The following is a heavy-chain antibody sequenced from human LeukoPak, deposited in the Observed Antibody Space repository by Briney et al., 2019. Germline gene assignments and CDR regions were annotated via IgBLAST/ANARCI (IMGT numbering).Heavy chain of an antibody. V-gene: IGHV1-69*04. CDR3: AREGGPHYFDY. CDR2: IIPILGIA. D-gene: IGHD3-16*01. CDR1: GGTFSSYA. J-gene: IGHJ4*02. Sequence: ASVKVSCKASGGTFSSYAISWVRQAPGQGLEWMGRIIPILGIANYAQKFQGRVTITADKSTSTAYTELSSLRSEDTAVYYRAREGGPHYFDYWGQGTLVTVSS.